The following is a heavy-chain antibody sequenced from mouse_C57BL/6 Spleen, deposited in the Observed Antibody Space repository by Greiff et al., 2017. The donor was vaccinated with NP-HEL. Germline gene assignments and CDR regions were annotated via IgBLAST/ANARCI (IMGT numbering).Heavy chain of an antibody. CDR2: INPGSGGT. CDR3: ARGYGFAY. V-gene: IGHV1-54*01. Sequence: VQLQQSGAVLVRPGTSVKVSCKASGYAFTNYLIEWVKQRPGQGLEWIGVINPGSGGTNYNEKFKGKATLTADKSSSTAYMQLSSLTSEDSAVYFCARGYGFAYWGQGTLVTVSA. D-gene: IGHD2-2*01. CDR1: GYAFTNYL. J-gene: IGHJ3*01.